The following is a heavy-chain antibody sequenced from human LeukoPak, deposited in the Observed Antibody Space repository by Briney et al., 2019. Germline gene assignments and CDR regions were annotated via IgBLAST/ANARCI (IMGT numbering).Heavy chain of an antibody. CDR3: ARNPERKYWFDP. CDR2: ISWDGNIE. V-gene: IGHV3-30-3*01. CDR1: GFTFNSHA. Sequence: PGGSLRLSCSASGFTFNSHAMHWIRQAPGKGLEWVAFISWDGNIEHYADSVKGRFTISRDNPKNTLYLHLDNLRADDTAMYYCARNPERKYWFDPWGQGSLVTVSS. J-gene: IGHJ5*02.